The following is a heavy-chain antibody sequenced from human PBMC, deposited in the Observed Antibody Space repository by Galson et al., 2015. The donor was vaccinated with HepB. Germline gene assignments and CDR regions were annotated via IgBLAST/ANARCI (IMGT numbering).Heavy chain of an antibody. CDR2: IYPGDSDT. CDR1: GYSFTSYW. J-gene: IGHJ5*02. V-gene: IGHV5-51*01. D-gene: IGHD6-25*01. Sequence: QSGAEVKKPGESLRISCKGSGYSFTSYWISWVRQMPGKGLEWMGIIYPGDSDTRYSPSFQGQVTISADRSISTAYLQWSSLKASDTAMYYCAAAGVGVAPYNWFDPWGQGTLVTVSS. CDR3: AAAGVGVAPYNWFDP.